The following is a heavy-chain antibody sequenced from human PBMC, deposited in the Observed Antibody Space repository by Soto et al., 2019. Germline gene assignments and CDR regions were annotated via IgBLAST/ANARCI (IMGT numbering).Heavy chain of an antibody. CDR2: ISWNSGSI. V-gene: IGHV3-9*01. Sequence: LRLSCAASGFTFDDYAMHWVRQAPGKGLEWVSGISWNSGSIGYADSVKGRFTISRDNAKNSLYLQMNSLRAEDTALYYCAKDIRAGSGSFRALDYWGQGTLVTVSS. J-gene: IGHJ4*02. CDR1: GFTFDDYA. D-gene: IGHD3-10*01. CDR3: AKDIRAGSGSFRALDY.